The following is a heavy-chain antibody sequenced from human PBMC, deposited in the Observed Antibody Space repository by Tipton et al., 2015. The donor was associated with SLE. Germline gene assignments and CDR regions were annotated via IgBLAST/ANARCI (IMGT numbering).Heavy chain of an antibody. J-gene: IGHJ2*01. CDR2: ISWNSGSI. CDR1: GFTFDDYA. CDR3: TKAPMAARPYWYFDI. V-gene: IGHV3-9*01. D-gene: IGHD6-6*01. Sequence: RSLRLSCAASGFTFDDYAMHWVRQAPGKGLEWVSGISWNSGSIGYADSVKGRFTISRDNAKNSLCLQMNSLRAEDTALYYCTKAPMAARPYWYFDIWCHGSLVTVSS.